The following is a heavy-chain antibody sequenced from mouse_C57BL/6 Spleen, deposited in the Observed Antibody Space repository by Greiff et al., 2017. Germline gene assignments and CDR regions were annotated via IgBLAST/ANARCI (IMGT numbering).Heavy chain of an antibody. CDR1: GYTFTDYY. CDR2: INPYNGGT. V-gene: IGHV1-19*01. D-gene: IGHD2-5*01. J-gene: IGHJ2*01. CDR3: ARKSNYLYYFDY. Sequence: VQLKQSGPVLVKPGASVKMSCKASGYTFTDYYMNWVKQSHGKSLEWIGVINPYNGGTSYNQKFKGKATLTVDKSSSTAYMELNSLTSEDSAVYYCARKSNYLYYFDYWGQGTTLTVSS.